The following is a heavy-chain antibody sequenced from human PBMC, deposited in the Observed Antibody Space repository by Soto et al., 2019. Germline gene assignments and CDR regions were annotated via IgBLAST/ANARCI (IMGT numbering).Heavy chain of an antibody. D-gene: IGHD1-26*01. CDR2: ISGSGGST. CDR1: GFTFSSYA. J-gene: IGHJ4*02. CDR3: AKDVPPHFACWEAPDY. Sequence: PGGSLRLSCAASGFTFSSYAMSWVRQATGKGLEWVSAISGSGGSTYYADSVKCRFTISRDNSKNTLYLQMNSLRAEDTAVYYCAKDVPPHFACWEAPDYWGQGTLVTVSS. V-gene: IGHV3-23*01.